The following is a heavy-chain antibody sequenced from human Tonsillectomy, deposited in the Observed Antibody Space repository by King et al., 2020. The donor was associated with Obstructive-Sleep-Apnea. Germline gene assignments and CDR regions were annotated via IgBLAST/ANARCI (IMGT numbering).Heavy chain of an antibody. D-gene: IGHD3-3*01. CDR3: ARRMYYDVWSVIRGSVGPWVLYYYYGMDV. Sequence: VQLVESGGGLVQPGGSLRLSCAASGFTFSSYSMNWVRQAPGKGLEWVSYISSSSSTIYYADSVKGLFTISRDNAQNSLYLQMNSLKAEDTAVYDCARRMYYDVWSVIRGSVGPWVLYYYYGMDVWGQGTTVTVSS. J-gene: IGHJ6*02. CDR2: ISSSSSTI. CDR1: GFTFSSYS. V-gene: IGHV3-48*04.